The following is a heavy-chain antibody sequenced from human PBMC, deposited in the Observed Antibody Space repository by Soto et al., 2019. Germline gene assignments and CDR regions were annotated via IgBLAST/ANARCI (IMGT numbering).Heavy chain of an antibody. D-gene: IGHD2-2*01. CDR1: GYTFTSYG. J-gene: IGHJ4*02. CDR3: ARGYCSSTSCYANPEFDY. CDR2: ISAYNGNT. V-gene: IGHV1-18*01. Sequence: GASVKVSCKASGYTFTSYGISWVRQAPGQGLEWMGWISAYNGNTNYAQKLQGRVTMTTDTSTSTAYMELRSLRSDDTAVYYCARGYCSSTSCYANPEFDYWGQGTLVTVSS.